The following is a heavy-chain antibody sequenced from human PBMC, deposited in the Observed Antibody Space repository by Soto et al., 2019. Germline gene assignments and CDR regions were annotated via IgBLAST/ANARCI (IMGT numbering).Heavy chain of an antibody. V-gene: IGHV4-34*01. J-gene: IGHJ6*02. D-gene: IGHD2-2*01. CDR2: INHSGST. CDR1: GRSFSGYY. CDR3: ARGVGPAASYYYYYYGMDV. Sequence: SETLSLTCAVYGRSFSGYYWSWIRQPPGKGLEWIGEINHSGSTNYNPSLKSRVTISVDTSKNQFSLKLSSVTAADTAVYYCARGVGPAASYYYYYYGMDVWGQGTTVTVSS.